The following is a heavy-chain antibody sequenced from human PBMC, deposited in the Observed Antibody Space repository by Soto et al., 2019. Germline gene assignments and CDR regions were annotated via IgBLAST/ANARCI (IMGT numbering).Heavy chain of an antibody. Sequence: GASVKVSCKASGYTFTSYGISWVRQAPGQGLEWMGWISAYNGNTNYAQKLRGRVTMTTNTSPSTAYMELRSLRFDDTAVYYCARVFVIAAAARPGRTDYYYGRDVWGQGTTVTVSS. V-gene: IGHV1-18*01. D-gene: IGHD6-13*01. CDR3: ARVFVIAAAARPGRTDYYYGRDV. J-gene: IGHJ6*02. CDR2: ISAYNGNT. CDR1: GYTFTSYG.